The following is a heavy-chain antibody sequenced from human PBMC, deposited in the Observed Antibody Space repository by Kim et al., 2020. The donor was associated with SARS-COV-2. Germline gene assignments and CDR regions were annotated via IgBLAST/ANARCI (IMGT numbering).Heavy chain of an antibody. CDR2: IRSKGNNYAT. J-gene: IGHJ4*01. D-gene: IGHD3-3*01. V-gene: IGHV3-73*01. CDR1: GFMFSASA. Sequence: GGSLRLSCSVSGFMFSASAMHWVRQTSEKGLEWVGRIRSKGNNYATAYAASVRGRFTISRDDSKNTADLQMNSLKTEDTAIYYCTTLRFSEWLSGAADY. CDR3: TTLRFSEWLSGAADY.